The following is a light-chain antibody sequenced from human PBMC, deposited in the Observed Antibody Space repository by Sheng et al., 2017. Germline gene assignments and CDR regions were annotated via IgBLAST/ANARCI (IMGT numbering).Light chain of an antibody. J-gene: IGLJ2*01. CDR2: DVS. Sequence: SPGQSITISCTGTSSDIGGYNYVSWYQQYPGKAPKLMIYDVSNRPSGVSNRFSGSKSGNTASLTISGLQAEDEADYYCCSYTITSTYVVFGGGTKLTVL. CDR3: CSYTITSTYVV. V-gene: IGLV2-14*04. CDR1: SSDIGGYNY.